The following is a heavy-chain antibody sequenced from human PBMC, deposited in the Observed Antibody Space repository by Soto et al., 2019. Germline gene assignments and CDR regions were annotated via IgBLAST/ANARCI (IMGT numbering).Heavy chain of an antibody. J-gene: IGHJ3*01. D-gene: IGHD3-9*01. Sequence: QVQLQESGPGLVKPSGTLSLTCAVSGGSISSSHWWTWVRKSPGKGLEYIVEISHSGTSNSNSSLKSRVTLSVDKYKNLFSLTLTSVTAADTAVYYCARVVLTITRGAFDAWGQGTLVIVSS. V-gene: IGHV4-4*02. CDR2: ISHSGTS. CDR1: GGSISSSHW. CDR3: ARVVLTITRGAFDA.